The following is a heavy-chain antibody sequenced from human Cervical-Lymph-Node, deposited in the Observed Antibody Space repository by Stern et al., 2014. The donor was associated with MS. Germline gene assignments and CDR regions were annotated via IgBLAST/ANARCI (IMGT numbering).Heavy chain of an antibody. CDR1: GGIFSSDV. CDR3: ATTFR. D-gene: IGHD3-10*01. V-gene: IGHV1-69*01. Sequence: QLVESGAEVKKPGSSVKVSCKASGGIFSSDVINWVRQAPGQGLDWMGGIIPKFGTTKYAQKFQDRVKITADESMTTAYMDLSSLRSEDTALYYCATTFRWGQGTLITVSS. CDR2: IIPKFGTT. J-gene: IGHJ4*02.